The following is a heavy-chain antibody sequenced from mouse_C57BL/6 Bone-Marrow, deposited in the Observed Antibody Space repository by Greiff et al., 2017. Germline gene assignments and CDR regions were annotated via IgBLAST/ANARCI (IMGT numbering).Heavy chain of an antibody. CDR1: GFTFSSYG. V-gene: IGHV5-6*01. D-gene: IGHD1-1*01. Sequence: EVMLVESGGDLVKPGGSLTLSCAASGFTFSSYGMSWVRQTPDKGLEWVATISSGGSYTYYPDSVKGRFTISRDNAKNTLYLQMSSLKSEDTAMYYCARTTTVVDYAMDYWGQGTSVTVTS. CDR2: ISSGGSYT. J-gene: IGHJ4*01. CDR3: ARTTTVVDYAMDY.